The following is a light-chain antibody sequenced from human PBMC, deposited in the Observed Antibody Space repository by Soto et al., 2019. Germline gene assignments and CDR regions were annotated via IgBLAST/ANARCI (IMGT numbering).Light chain of an antibody. CDR2: GAS. V-gene: IGKV3-20*01. Sequence: EIVLTQSTGTLSLSPGERATLSCRASQSVSSSYLAWYQQKPGQAPRLLIYGASSRATGIPDRFSGSGSGTDFTLTISRLEPEDFAVYYCLQYGSSPWTFGQGTKVEI. J-gene: IGKJ1*01. CDR1: QSVSSSY. CDR3: LQYGSSPWT.